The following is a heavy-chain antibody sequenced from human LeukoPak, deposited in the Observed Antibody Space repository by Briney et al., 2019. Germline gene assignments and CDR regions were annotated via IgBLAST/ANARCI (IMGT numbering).Heavy chain of an antibody. CDR3: ARDQDNWNDVPLYFDF. CDR2: TYYRDKWNN. CDR1: GDSVSSNSAA. J-gene: IGHJ4*02. Sequence: SLTLSLTCSISGDSVSSNSAAWNWIGQSPSRGLEWLGGTYYRDKWNNEYGVSVRSRTPIHPDTSKHKFSPHLNSVTPEHTAVYYCARDQDNWNDVPLYFDFWGQGTLVTVSS. V-gene: IGHV6-1*01. D-gene: IGHD1-20*01.